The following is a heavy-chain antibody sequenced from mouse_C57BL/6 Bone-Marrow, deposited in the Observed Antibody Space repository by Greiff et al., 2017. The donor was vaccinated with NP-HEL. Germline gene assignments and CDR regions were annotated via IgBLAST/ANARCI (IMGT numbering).Heavy chain of an antibody. J-gene: IGHJ3*01. V-gene: IGHV1-53*01. CDR3: ATPNFAWFAY. D-gene: IGHD4-1*01. CDR1: GYTFTSYW. CDR2: FNPSNVGT. Sequence: QVQLKQPGTELVKPGASVKLSCKASGYTFTSYWMHWVKQRPGQGLEWIGNFNPSNVGTNYNEKFKSKGRLTVDKSSSTAYMQLSSLTSEDSAVYYCATPNFAWFAYWGQGTLVTVSA.